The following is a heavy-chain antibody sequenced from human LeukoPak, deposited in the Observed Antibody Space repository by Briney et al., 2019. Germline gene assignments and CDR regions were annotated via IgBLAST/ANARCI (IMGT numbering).Heavy chain of an antibody. J-gene: IGHJ6*02. CDR3: ARGSITIFGVVHYYYYGMDV. V-gene: IGHV4-59*01. Sequence: SETLSLTCTVSGGSISSYYWSWIRQSPGKGLEWIGYIYYSGSTNYNPSLKSRVTISVDTSKNQFSLKLSSVTAADTAVYYCARGSITIFGVVHYYYYGMDVWGQGTTVTVSS. D-gene: IGHD3-3*01. CDR2: IYYSGST. CDR1: GGSISSYY.